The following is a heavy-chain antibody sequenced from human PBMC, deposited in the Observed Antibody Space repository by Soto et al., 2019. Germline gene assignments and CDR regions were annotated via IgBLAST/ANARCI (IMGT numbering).Heavy chain of an antibody. CDR3: ARAQYYYGSGDP. Sequence: EVQLVESGGGLVQPGGSLRLSCAASGFTLSSYSMNWVRQAPGKGLEWVSYISSSSSTIYYADSVKGRFTISRDNAKNSLYLQMNSLRDEDTAVYYCARAQYYYGSGDPWGQGTLVTVSS. CDR1: GFTLSSYS. V-gene: IGHV3-48*02. D-gene: IGHD3-10*01. CDR2: ISSSSSTI. J-gene: IGHJ5*02.